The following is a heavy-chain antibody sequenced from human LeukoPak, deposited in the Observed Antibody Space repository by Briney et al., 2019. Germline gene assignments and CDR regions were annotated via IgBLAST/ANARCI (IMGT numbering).Heavy chain of an antibody. D-gene: IGHD3-10*01. V-gene: IGHV1-2*02. J-gene: IGHJ5*02. CDR2: INPNSGGT. CDR3: ARDPERGSGSYVWFDP. CDR1: GYTFTGYY. Sequence: GASVKVSCKASGYTFTGYYMHWVRQAPGQGLEWMGWINPNSGGTNYAQKFQGRVTMTRDTSISTAYMELSRLRSDDTAVYYCARDPERGSGSYVWFDPWGQGTLVTVSS.